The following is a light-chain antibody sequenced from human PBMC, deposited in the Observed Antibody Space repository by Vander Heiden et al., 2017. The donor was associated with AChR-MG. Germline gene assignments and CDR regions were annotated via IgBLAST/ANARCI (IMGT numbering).Light chain of an antibody. CDR2: AAS. Sequence: DIQLTQSPSSLSASVGDRVTITCRASQGINTYLNWYQQKPGKAPKLLIYAASSLQSGVPSRFSGSGSGTDFTLTISSLQPEDFATYYCQQSDSTPFTFGQGTQLEIK. V-gene: IGKV1-39*01. CDR1: QGINTY. J-gene: IGKJ2*01. CDR3: QQSDSTPFT.